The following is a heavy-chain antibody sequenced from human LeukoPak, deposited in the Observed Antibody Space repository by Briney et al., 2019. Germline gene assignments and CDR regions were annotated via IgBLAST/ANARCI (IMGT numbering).Heavy chain of an antibody. D-gene: IGHD3-10*01. CDR1: SGSFSSSTYF. J-gene: IGHJ4*01. CDR3: ARLRGGVQLWGD. CDR2: INYYGTT. V-gene: IGHV4-39*01. Sequence: PSETLSLTCTVSSGSFSSSTYFCGWIRQSPGLGLEWIATINYYGTTYYNPSLKSRVTTSVDTSRNQFSLKLTSVTAADTALYSWARLRGGVQLWGDWGQGALVTVSS.